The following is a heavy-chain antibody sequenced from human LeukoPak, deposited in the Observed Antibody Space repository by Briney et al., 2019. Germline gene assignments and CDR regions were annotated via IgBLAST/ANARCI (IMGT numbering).Heavy chain of an antibody. D-gene: IGHD6-19*01. CDR3: ARTGGSSGWYSPALLKYYFDY. CDR1: GFTLSSDW. CDR2: IKQDGNEK. J-gene: IGHJ4*02. V-gene: IGHV3-7*01. Sequence: GGSLRLSCAASGFTLSSDWMSWVRQAPGKGLEWVANIKQDGNEKYYVDSVKGRFTISRDNAKNSLYLQMNSLRAEDTAVYYCARTGGSSGWYSPALLKYYFDYWGQGTLVTVSS.